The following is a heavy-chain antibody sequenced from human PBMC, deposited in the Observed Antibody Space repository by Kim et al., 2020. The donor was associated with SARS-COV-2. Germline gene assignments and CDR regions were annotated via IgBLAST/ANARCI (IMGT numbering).Heavy chain of an antibody. CDR2: ISGSGDTT. D-gene: IGHD6-13*01. CDR3: ANPRQPDY. J-gene: IGHJ4*02. Sequence: GASLRLSCAASGFTFSNYGMSWVRQAPGKGLEWVSGISGSGDTTTYADSVKGRFTVSRDNSKNTLYLQMSSLRAEETAIYYCANPRQPDYWGQGTLGTAS. V-gene: IGHV3-23*01. CDR1: GFTFSNYG.